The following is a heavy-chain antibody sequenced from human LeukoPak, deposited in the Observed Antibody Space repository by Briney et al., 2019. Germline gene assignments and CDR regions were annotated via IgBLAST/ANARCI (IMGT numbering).Heavy chain of an antibody. D-gene: IGHD6-19*01. V-gene: IGHV4-34*01. J-gene: IGHJ3*02. CDR1: GGSFSGYY. CDR3: ASIPQWLAKADAFDI. CDR2: INHSGST. Sequence: SETLSLTCAVYGGSFSGYYWSWIRQPPGKGLEWIGEINHSGSTNYNPSLKSRVTISVDTSKNQFSLKLSSVTAADTAVYYCASIPQWLAKADAFDIWGQGTMVTVSS.